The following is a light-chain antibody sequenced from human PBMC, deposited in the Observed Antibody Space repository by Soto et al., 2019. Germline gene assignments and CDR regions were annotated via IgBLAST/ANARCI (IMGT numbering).Light chain of an antibody. CDR1: SSNIGARNV. Sequence: QSVLTQPPSVSGAPGQRVTISCTGSSSNIGARNVVHWYQQLPGTAPKLLIYRNNQRPSGVPDRFSGSKSGTSASLAISGLRSEDEADYYCAAWDDSLSGRVFGTGTKVTVL. CDR3: AAWDDSLSGRV. CDR2: RNN. J-gene: IGLJ1*01. V-gene: IGLV1-47*01.